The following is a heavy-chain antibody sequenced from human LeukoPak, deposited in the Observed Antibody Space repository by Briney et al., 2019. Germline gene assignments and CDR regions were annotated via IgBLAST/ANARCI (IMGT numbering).Heavy chain of an antibody. CDR2: IIPIFGTA. CDR3: ARDRSGSYAFDI. Sequence: GASVKVSCKASGGTFSSYAISWVRQAPGQGLEWMGGIIPIFGTANYAQKFQGRVTITTDESTSTAYMELSSLRSEDTAVYYCARDRSGSYAFDIWGQGTMVTVSS. CDR1: GGTFSSYA. D-gene: IGHD1-26*01. J-gene: IGHJ3*02. V-gene: IGHV1-69*05.